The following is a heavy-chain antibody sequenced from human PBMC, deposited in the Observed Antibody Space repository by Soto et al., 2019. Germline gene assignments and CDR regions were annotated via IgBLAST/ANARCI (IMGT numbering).Heavy chain of an antibody. D-gene: IGHD3-22*01. CDR3: AKDLSYDSRGHPDVFAV. Sequence: PSETLSLTCTVSGDSIKYYYWSCIRQPPGKGLEWIGYIYYGGSTNYNPSLKSRVTMSMDTSKNQFSLKLTSVAAADTAVYYCAKDLSYDSRGHPDVFAVWGQGTMVLVSS. V-gene: IGHV4-59*01. J-gene: IGHJ3*01. CDR2: IYYGGST. CDR1: GDSIKYYY.